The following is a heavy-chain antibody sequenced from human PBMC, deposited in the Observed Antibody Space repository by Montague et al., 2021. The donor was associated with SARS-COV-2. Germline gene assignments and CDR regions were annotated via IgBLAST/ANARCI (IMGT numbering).Heavy chain of an antibody. J-gene: IGHJ6*02. Sequence: SETLSLTCTVSGASISSYYWSWIRQSAGKGLEWIGRTHTSGSTDYNPSRNSGVTMSVDTSKNQFSLKLSSVTAADTAVYYCASGKYYDFWSGYYSHDYVSGMDVWGQGTTVTVSS. D-gene: IGHD3-3*01. CDR2: THTSGST. CDR1: GASISSYY. V-gene: IGHV4-4*07. CDR3: ASGKYYDFWSGYYSHDYVSGMDV.